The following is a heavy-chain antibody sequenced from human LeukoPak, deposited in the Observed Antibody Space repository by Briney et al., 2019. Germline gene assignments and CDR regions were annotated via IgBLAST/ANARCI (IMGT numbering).Heavy chain of an antibody. Sequence: SETLSLTCTVSGGSISSSSYYWGWIRQPPGKGLEWIGSIYYSGNTYYNPSLKSRVTISVDTSKNQFSLKLSSVTAADTAVYYCARDERTYYDILTGSAGGDAFDIWGQGTMVTVSS. CDR3: ARDERTYYDILTGSAGGDAFDI. V-gene: IGHV4-39*07. CDR2: IYYSGNT. J-gene: IGHJ3*02. D-gene: IGHD3-9*01. CDR1: GGSISSSSYY.